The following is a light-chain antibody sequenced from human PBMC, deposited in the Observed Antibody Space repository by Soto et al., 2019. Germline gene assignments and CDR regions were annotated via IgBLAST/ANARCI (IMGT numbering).Light chain of an antibody. CDR2: DAS. J-gene: IGKJ1*01. CDR3: QQSHITPRT. CDR1: QSLNRW. V-gene: IGKV1-5*01. Sequence: DIDMSQSPSSLSACGVDVGTRSFLASQSLNRWLAWYQQKPGKAPKLLIYDASSLQSGVPSRFSGSGSGTEFTLTISALQPEDFATYFCQQSHITPRTFGQGTKVDIK.